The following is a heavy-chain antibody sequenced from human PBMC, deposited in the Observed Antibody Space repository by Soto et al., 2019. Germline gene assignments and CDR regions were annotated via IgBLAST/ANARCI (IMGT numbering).Heavy chain of an antibody. V-gene: IGHV1-69*13. CDR1: GGTLSNSV. Sequence: SVKVSCKASGGTLSNSVISWVRQAPGRGLEWMRGSIPIFGTANYAQKFQGRVTIIADESTSTAYMEVTSLRSEDTAVYYCARAPILVGVTPYENYFDSWGQGTLVTVSS. D-gene: IGHD3-3*01. CDR2: SIPIFGTA. J-gene: IGHJ4*02. CDR3: ARAPILVGVTPYENYFDS.